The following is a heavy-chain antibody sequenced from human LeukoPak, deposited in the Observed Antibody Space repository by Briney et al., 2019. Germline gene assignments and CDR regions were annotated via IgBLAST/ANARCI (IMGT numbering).Heavy chain of an antibody. CDR2: IKQDGSEK. CDR1: KFTFSAYW. Sequence: GGSLRLSCAASKFTFSAYWMSWVRQAPGKGLEWVANIKQDGSEKYYVDSVKGRFTISRDNAKNSLYLQMNSLRAEDTAVYYCARRRYSGSSQHFDYWGLGTLVTVSS. V-gene: IGHV3-7*01. J-gene: IGHJ4*02. D-gene: IGHD1-26*01. CDR3: ARRRYSGSSQHFDY.